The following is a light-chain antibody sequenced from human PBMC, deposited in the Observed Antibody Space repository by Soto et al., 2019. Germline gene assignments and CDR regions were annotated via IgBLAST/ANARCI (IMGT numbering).Light chain of an antibody. CDR1: QSISTY. Sequence: DIQMTQSPSSLSASIRDRVTITCRASQSISTYLNWYQQKPGKAPKLLIYGASVLQSGVPSRFSGSGSGTDFTLTISSLQPEDFAAYYCQQSYSTPYTFGQGTKLEIK. V-gene: IGKV1-39*01. J-gene: IGKJ2*01. CDR3: QQSYSTPYT. CDR2: GAS.